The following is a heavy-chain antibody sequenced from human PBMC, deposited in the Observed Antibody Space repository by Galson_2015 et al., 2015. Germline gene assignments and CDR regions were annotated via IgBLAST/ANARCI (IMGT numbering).Heavy chain of an antibody. D-gene: IGHD2-15*01. Sequence: SVKVSCKASGYTFTSYYMHWVRQAPGQGLEWMGIINPSSGTTGYAQKFQGRVTMTRDTSTGIVYMELSSLRSEDTAVFYCARDGGVGDAFDIWGQGTMVTVSS. CDR1: GYTFTSYY. CDR3: ARDGGVGDAFDI. J-gene: IGHJ3*02. V-gene: IGHV1-46*01. CDR2: INPSSGTT.